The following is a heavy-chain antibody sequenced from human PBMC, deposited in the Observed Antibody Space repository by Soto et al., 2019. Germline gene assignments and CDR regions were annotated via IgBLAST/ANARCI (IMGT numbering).Heavy chain of an antibody. CDR1: GFTVSSNC. CDR2: INTDGRST. J-gene: IGHJ5*02. D-gene: IGHD2-21*01. V-gene: IGHV3-74*01. Sequence: XVSLRLSCAASGFTVSSNCMHWVRRVPGRGLVWVSRINTDGRSTNYVDSVKGRFTISRDNAKNTLYLQMNSLRVEDTAVYYCVRDGEGSWRQGTLVTVSS. CDR3: VRDGEGS.